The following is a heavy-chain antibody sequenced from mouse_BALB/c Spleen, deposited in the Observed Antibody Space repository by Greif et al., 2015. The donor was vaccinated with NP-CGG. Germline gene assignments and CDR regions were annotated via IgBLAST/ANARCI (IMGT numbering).Heavy chain of an antibody. D-gene: IGHD2-1*01. J-gene: IGHJ3*01. Sequence: VKLQESGAELMKPGASVKISCKATGYTFSSYWIEWVKQRPGHGLEWIGEISPGSGSTNYNEKFKGKATFTADTSSNTAYMQLSSLTSEDSAVYYCARGNEGPWFAYWGQGTLVTVSA. CDR2: ISPGSGST. CDR1: GYTFSSYW. CDR3: ARGNEGPWFAY. V-gene: IGHV1-9*01.